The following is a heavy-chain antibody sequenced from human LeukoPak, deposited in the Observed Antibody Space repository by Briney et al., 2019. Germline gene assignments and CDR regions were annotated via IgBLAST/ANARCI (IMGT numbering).Heavy chain of an antibody. Sequence: GGSLRLSCAASGFTFSNYWMHWVRQAPGKGLVWVSRINTDGSSTSYADSVKGRFTISRDNAKNTLYLQMNSLRAEDTAVYYCAKMTATGYYYMDVWGKGTTVTVSS. J-gene: IGHJ6*03. CDR3: AKMTATGYYYMDV. V-gene: IGHV3-74*01. CDR2: INTDGSST. CDR1: GFTFSNYW. D-gene: IGHD4-17*01.